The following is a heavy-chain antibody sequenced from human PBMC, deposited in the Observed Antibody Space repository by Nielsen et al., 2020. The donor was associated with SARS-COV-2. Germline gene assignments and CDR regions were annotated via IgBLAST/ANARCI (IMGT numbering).Heavy chain of an antibody. V-gene: IGHV1-2*02. CDR3: ARDGYYDFWSGYGNWFDP. Sequence: ASVKVSCKASGYTFTSYDINWVRQATGQGLEWMGWINPNSGGTNYAQKFQGRVTMTRDTSISTAYMELSRLRSDDTAVYYCARDGYYDFWSGYGNWFDPWGQGTLVTVSS. J-gene: IGHJ5*02. D-gene: IGHD3-3*01. CDR2: INPNSGGT. CDR1: GYTFTSYD.